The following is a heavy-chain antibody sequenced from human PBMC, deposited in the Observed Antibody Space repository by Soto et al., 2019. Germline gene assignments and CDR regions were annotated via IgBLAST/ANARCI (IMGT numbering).Heavy chain of an antibody. CDR3: ARDLINKAFDI. J-gene: IGHJ3*02. CDR1: AFTVSSSF. V-gene: IGHV3-66*01. D-gene: IGHD3-9*01. Sequence: GGSLRLSCAASAFTVSSSFMIWIRQVPGRGLEFVSVIYSGGGTAYAESAKGRFTISRDNYRNTLFLQMNSLRVEDTAVYYCARDLINKAFDIWGQGTMVTVS. CDR2: IYSGGGT.